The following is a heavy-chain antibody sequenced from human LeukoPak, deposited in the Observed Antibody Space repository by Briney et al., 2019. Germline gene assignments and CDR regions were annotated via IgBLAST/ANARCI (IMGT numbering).Heavy chain of an antibody. CDR3: ARISRGLRGWFDP. D-gene: IGHD3-3*01. CDR1: GFTFSSYW. CDR2: IKQDGSEK. V-gene: IGHV3-7*01. Sequence: PGGSLRLSCAASGFTFSSYWMSWVRQAPGKGLEWVANIKQDGSEKYYVDSVKGRFIISRDNAKNSLYLQMNSLRAEDTAVYYCARISRGLRGWFDPWGQGTLVTVSS. J-gene: IGHJ5*02.